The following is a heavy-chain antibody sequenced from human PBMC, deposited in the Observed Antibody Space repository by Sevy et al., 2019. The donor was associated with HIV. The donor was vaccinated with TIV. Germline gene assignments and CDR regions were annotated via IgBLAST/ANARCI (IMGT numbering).Heavy chain of an antibody. D-gene: IGHD3-22*01. V-gene: IGHV3-23*01. CDR2: ISGSGGST. Sequence: GGSLRLSCAASGFSFDNHAMMWFRQPPGKGLEWVSGISGSGGSTYYADSVKGRFTISRDNSKNTLYLQMKSLRAEDTAAYYCASTIDYDSSGYYFNFDYWGQGILVTVSS. J-gene: IGHJ4*02. CDR1: GFSFDNHA. CDR3: ASTIDYDSSGYYFNFDY.